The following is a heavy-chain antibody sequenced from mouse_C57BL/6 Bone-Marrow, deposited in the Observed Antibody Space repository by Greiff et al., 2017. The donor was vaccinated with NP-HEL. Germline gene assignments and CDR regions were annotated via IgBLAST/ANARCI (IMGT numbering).Heavy chain of an antibody. Sequence: QVQLQQPGAELVKPGASVKMSCKASGYTFTSYWITWVKQRPGQGLEWIGDIYPGSGSTNYNEKFKSKATLTVDTSSSTAYMQLNSLTSADSAVYFCERWNWDNRYFDVRGTGTTVTVSS. CDR3: ERWNWDNRYFDV. CDR2: IYPGSGST. D-gene: IGHD4-1*01. CDR1: GYTFTSYW. J-gene: IGHJ1*03. V-gene: IGHV1-55*01.